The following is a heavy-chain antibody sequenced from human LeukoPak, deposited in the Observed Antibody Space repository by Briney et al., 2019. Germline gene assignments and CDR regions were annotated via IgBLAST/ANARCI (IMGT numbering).Heavy chain of an antibody. CDR1: GYTFTSYY. V-gene: IGHV1-46*01. CDR3: ARDGVAGVYYFDY. D-gene: IGHD6-19*01. J-gene: IGHJ4*02. CDR2: INPSGGST. Sequence: GASVKVSCKASGYTFTSYYMHWVRQAPGQGLEWMGIINPSGGSTNYAQKFQGRVTMTRDMSTSTVYMELSSLRSEDTAVYYCARDGVAGVYYFDYLGQGTLVTVSS.